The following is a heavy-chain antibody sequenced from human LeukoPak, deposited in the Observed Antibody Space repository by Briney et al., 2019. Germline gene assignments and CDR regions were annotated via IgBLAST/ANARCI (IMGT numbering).Heavy chain of an antibody. V-gene: IGHV4-39*01. CDR2: IYYSGST. Sequence: SETLSLTCTVSGGSISSSSYYWGWIRQPPGKGLEWIGSIYYSGSTYYNPSLKSRVTISVDTSKNQFSLKLSSVTAADTAVYYCARSGDFWTPYGMDAWGQGTTVTVSS. CDR1: GGSISSSSYY. J-gene: IGHJ6*02. CDR3: ARSGDFWTPYGMDA. D-gene: IGHD3-3*01.